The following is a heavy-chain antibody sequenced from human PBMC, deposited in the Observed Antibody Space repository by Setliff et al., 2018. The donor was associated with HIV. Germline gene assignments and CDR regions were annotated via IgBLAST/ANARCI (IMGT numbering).Heavy chain of an antibody. D-gene: IGHD3-22*01. J-gene: IGHJ3*02. Sequence: ASVKVSCKASGYTFTSYGISWVRQAPGQGLEWMGWISAYNGNTNYAQKLQGRVTMTTDTSTSTAYMELRSLSSDETAVYYCARTPLRITMIVVVLGVDIWGQGTMVTVS. CDR1: GYTFTSYG. V-gene: IGHV1-18*01. CDR2: ISAYNGNT. CDR3: ARTPLRITMIVVVLGVDI.